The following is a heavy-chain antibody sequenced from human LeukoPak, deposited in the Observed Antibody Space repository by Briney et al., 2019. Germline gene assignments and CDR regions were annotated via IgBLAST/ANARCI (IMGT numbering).Heavy chain of an antibody. V-gene: IGHV3-30-3*01. CDR3: ARDYWWNYDY. Sequence: GGSLRLSCAASRFTFSSYWMHWVRQAPGKGLEWVAVISKDGSDKYYPGSVRGRFTISRDNSKNTIYLQMDSLRAEDTAIYYCARDYWWNYDYWGQGTLVTVSS. CDR2: ISKDGSDK. J-gene: IGHJ4*02. D-gene: IGHD1-7*01. CDR1: RFTFSSYW.